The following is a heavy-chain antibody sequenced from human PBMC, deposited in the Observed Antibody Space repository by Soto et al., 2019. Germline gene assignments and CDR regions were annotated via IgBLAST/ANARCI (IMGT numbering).Heavy chain of an antibody. J-gene: IGHJ3*02. CDR1: GASISSSTW. CDR3: ARRYGSCFDI. V-gene: IGHV4-4*02. D-gene: IGHD3-10*01. CDR2: MYHDGTT. Sequence: SETLSLTCAVSGASISSSTWWSWVRQPPGKGLEWIGEMYHDGTTTYNPSLKSRITISVDTSKNQFSLKLSSVTAADTAVYYCARRYGSCFDIWGQGTMVTVSS.